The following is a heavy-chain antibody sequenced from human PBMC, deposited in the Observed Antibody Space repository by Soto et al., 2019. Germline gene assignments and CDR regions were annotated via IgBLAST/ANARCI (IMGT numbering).Heavy chain of an antibody. J-gene: IGHJ4*02. Sequence: LYCATFVFNFSDYYMTWIPQAPGSGLEWVSYISSSSGNISYAKSVKGRFTVSRDNAQNSLYLQMSSLRAEDTAVYYWARGTYSSKTGFGYWGQGTLVTVSS. CDR2: ISSSSGNI. CDR3: ARGTYSSKTGFGY. CDR1: VFNFSDYY. D-gene: IGHD6-19*01. V-gene: IGHV3-11*01.